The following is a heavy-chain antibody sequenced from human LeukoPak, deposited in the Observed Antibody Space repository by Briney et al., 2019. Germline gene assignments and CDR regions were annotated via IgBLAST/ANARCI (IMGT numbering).Heavy chain of an antibody. CDR1: GFSFSNYA. CDR2: IIASSGST. CDR3: AKDLSSGSTLPNWFDP. D-gene: IGHD6-19*01. V-gene: IGHV3-23*01. Sequence: GGSLRLSCASSGFSFSNYAMGWVRQAPGKGLEWVSLIIASSGSTFYADSVKGRFTISRDNSKNTLYLQMNSLRAEDTAVYYCAKDLSSGSTLPNWFDPWGQGTLVTVSS. J-gene: IGHJ5*02.